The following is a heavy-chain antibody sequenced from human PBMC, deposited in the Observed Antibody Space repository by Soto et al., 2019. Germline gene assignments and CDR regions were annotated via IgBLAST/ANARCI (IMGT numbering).Heavy chain of an antibody. CDR3: AREWTDVYYYDCSGRQRYFQH. CDR1: GYTFTSYA. Sequence: QVQLVQSGAEVKKPGASVKVSCKASGYTFTSYAMHWVRQAPGQRLEWMGWINAGNGNTKYSQKFQGRVTITRDTSASAAYMELSSLRSVDTAVYYCAREWTDVYYYDCSGRQRYFQHWGEGTLVTVCS. CDR2: INAGNGNT. V-gene: IGHV1-3*01. J-gene: IGHJ1*01. D-gene: IGHD3-22*01.